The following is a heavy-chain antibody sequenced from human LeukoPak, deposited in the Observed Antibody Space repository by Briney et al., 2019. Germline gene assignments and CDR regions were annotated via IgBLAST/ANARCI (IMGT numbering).Heavy chain of an antibody. CDR3: ARDPRTYYYGSGSYYSNYFDY. Sequence: ASVKVSCKASGYTFTGYYMRWVRQAPGQGLEWMGWINPNSGGTNYAQKFQGRVTMTRDTSISTAYMELSRLRSDDTAVYYCARDPRTYYYGSGSYYSNYFDYWGQGTLVTVSS. CDR2: INPNSGGT. D-gene: IGHD3-10*01. V-gene: IGHV1-2*02. J-gene: IGHJ4*02. CDR1: GYTFTGYY.